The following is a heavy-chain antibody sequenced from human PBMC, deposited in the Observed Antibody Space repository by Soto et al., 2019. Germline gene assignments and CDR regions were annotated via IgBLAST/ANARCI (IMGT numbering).Heavy chain of an antibody. CDR1: GFTFSSYW. V-gene: IGHV3-7*01. CDR2: IKQDGSEK. D-gene: IGHD1-26*01. CDR3: ARVIVGAFYY. J-gene: IGHJ4*02. Sequence: GGSLRLSCAASGFTFSSYWMSWVRQAPGKGLEWVAYIKQDGSEKYYVDSVKGRFTISRDNAKNSLYLQMNSLSAEDTPVYYCARVIVGAFYYWGQGPLVTVSS.